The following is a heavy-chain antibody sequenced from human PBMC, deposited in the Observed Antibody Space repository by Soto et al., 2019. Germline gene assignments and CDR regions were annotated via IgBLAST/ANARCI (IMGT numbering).Heavy chain of an antibody. J-gene: IGHJ4*02. D-gene: IGHD1-26*01. V-gene: IGHV3-53*01. CDR3: ATGRTEGHYFDS. CDR2: IYGGGTI. Sequence: EVQLVESGGGFIQLGGSLRLSCAASGFTVSSKYMSWVRQAPGKGLEWVSLIYGGGTIYYADSVKGRFTISRDNSKNTLYLQMNSLRIEDTAVYYCATGRTEGHYFDSWGQGTLVTVSS. CDR1: GFTVSSKY.